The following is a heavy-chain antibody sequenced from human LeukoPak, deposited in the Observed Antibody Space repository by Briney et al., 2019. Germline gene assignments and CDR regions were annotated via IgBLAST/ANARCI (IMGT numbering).Heavy chain of an antibody. V-gene: IGHV3-23*01. CDR3: AKELWVVTLQIDY. Sequence: GGSLRLSCAASGFTFSSYAMSWVRQAPGNGLEWVSAISGSGGSTYYADSVKVRFTITRDNSKDTLYLQMNSLRAEDTAVYYCAKELWVVTLQIDYWGQGTLVTVSS. D-gene: IGHD4-23*01. J-gene: IGHJ4*02. CDR2: ISGSGGST. CDR1: GFTFSSYA.